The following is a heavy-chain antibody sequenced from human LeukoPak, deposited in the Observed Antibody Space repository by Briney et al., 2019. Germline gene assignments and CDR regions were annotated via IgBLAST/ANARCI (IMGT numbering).Heavy chain of an antibody. D-gene: IGHD2-2*01. CDR1: GFTFNNYA. V-gene: IGHV3-23*01. J-gene: IGHJ4*02. CDR2: IVSGGGRT. Sequence: GGSLRLSCAASGFTFNNYAMSWVRQAPGKGLDWVSAIVSGGGRTYYADSVKGRFTISRDNSKNTLYLQMNSLRAEDTAVYYCAKDRYDQHYFDYWGQGTLVTVSS. CDR3: AKDRYDQHYFDY.